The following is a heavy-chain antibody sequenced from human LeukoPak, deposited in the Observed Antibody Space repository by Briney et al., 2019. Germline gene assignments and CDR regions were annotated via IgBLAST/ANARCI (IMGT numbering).Heavy chain of an antibody. Sequence: SETLSLTCAVYGGSFSGYYWSWIRQPPGKGLEWIGEINHSGSTNYNPSLKSRVTISVDTSKNQFSLKLSSVTAADTAVYYCARGGIAAAGNFDYWGQEPWSPSPQ. J-gene: IGHJ4*01. CDR1: GGSFSGYY. CDR2: INHSGST. V-gene: IGHV4-34*01. CDR3: ARGGIAAAGNFDY. D-gene: IGHD6-13*01.